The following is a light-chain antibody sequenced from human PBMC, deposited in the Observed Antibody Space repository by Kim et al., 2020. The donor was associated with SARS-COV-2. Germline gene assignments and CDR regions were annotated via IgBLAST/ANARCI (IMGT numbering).Light chain of an antibody. V-gene: IGKV3-11*01. CDR3: QQRSNWPLIT. CDR2: DAS. Sequence: SPGERATLSCRASQSVSSYLAWYQQKPGQAPRLLIYDASNRATGIPARFSDSGSGTDFTLTISSLEPEDFAVYYCQQRSNWPLITFGQGTRLEIK. CDR1: QSVSSY. J-gene: IGKJ5*01.